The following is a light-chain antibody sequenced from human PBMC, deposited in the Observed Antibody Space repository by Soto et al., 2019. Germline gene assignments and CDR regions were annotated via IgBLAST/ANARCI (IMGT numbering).Light chain of an antibody. CDR2: DAS. V-gene: IGKV3-11*01. CDR1: QSVSSY. CDR3: QQRSNWPPPIT. Sequence: EIVLTQSPATLSLSPGERATLSCRASQSVSSYLAWYQQKPGQAPRLLIYDASNRVTGIPARFSGSGSGTDFTLTISSLEPEDFAVYYCQQRSNWPPPITFGQGTRLEIK. J-gene: IGKJ5*01.